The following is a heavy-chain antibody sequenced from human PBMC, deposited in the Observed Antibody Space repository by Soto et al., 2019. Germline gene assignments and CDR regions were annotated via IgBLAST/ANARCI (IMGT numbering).Heavy chain of an antibody. CDR3: ARMAAAGVNWFDP. CDR1: GYTFTSYD. J-gene: IGHJ5*02. D-gene: IGHD6-13*01. CDR2: MNPNSGNT. Sequence: GXSVKVSCKASGYTFTSYDINWVRQATGQGLEWMGWMNPNSGNTGYAQKFQGRVTMTRNTSISTAYMELSSLRSEDTAVYYCARMAAAGVNWFDPWGQGPLVTVSS. V-gene: IGHV1-8*01.